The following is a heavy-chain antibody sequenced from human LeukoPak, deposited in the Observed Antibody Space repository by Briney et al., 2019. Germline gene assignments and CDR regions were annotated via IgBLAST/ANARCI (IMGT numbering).Heavy chain of an antibody. CDR1: GFTFSSYG. Sequence: GGSLRLSCAASGFTFSSYGMHWVRQAPGKGLEWVAVIWYDGSNKYYADSVKGRFTISRDNSKNTLYLQMNSLRAEDTAVYYCARGWGSGWYRAYYFDYWGQGTLVTVSS. D-gene: IGHD6-19*01. CDR3: ARGWGSGWYRAYYFDY. V-gene: IGHV3-33*01. J-gene: IGHJ4*02. CDR2: IWYDGSNK.